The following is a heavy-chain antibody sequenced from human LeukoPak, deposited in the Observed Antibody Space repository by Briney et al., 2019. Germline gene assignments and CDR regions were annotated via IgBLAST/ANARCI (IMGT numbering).Heavy chain of an antibody. CDR2: IYYSGST. CDR1: GGSISSSSYY. V-gene: IGHV4-39*01. J-gene: IGHJ4*02. D-gene: IGHD3-3*01. CDR3: ASGLKSYYDFWSGYY. Sequence: NSSETLSLTCTVSGGSISSSSYYWGWIRQPPGKGLEWIGSIYYSGSTYYNPSLKSRVTISVDTSKNQFSLKLSSVTAADTAVYYCASGLKSYYDFWSGYYWGQGTLVTVSS.